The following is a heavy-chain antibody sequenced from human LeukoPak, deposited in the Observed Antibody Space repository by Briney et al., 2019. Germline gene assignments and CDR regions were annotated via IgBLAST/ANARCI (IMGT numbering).Heavy chain of an antibody. CDR2: IWYDGSNK. J-gene: IGHJ4*02. V-gene: IGHV3-33*01. Sequence: GGSLRLSCVASGFTLSSYGMHWVRQAPGKGLEWVAVIWYDGSNKYYADSVKGRFTISRDNSKNTLYLQMNSLRAEDTAVYYCARDEAIQLWLRGFDYWGQGTLVTVSS. CDR1: GFTLSSYG. CDR3: ARDEAIQLWLRGFDY. D-gene: IGHD5-18*01.